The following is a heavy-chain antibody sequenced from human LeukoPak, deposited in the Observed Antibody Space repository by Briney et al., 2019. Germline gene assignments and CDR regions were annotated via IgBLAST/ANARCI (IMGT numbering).Heavy chain of an antibody. Sequence: CXXXGXXFXSXAXXWVXXXPXQXXXXXXXINAGNGNTKYSQKFQGRVTITRDTSASTAYMELSSLRSEDTAVYYCARVNTMVRGANDAFDIWGQGTMVTVSS. CDR3: ARVNTMVRGANDAFDI. V-gene: IGHV1-3*01. J-gene: IGHJ3*02. D-gene: IGHD3-10*01. CDR2: INAGNGNT. CDR1: GXXFXSXA.